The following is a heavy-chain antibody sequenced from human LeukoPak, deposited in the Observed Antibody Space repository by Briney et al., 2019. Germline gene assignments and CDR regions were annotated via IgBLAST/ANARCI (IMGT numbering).Heavy chain of an antibody. Sequence: SETLSLTCAVYGGSFSGYYWSWIRQPPGKGLEWIGEINHSGSTNYNPSLKSRVTISVDTSKNQFSLKLSSVTAADTAVYYCARHRFAYYDILTGWKPTNWFDPWGQGTLVTVSS. D-gene: IGHD3-9*01. V-gene: IGHV4-34*01. CDR2: INHSGST. J-gene: IGHJ5*02. CDR3: ARHRFAYYDILTGWKPTNWFDP. CDR1: GGSFSGYY.